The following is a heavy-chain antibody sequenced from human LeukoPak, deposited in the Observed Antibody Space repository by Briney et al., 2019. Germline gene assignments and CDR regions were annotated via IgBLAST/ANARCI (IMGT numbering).Heavy chain of an antibody. D-gene: IGHD2-21*02. CDR1: GYRFTYYW. Sequence: GESLNISCETSGYRFTYYWIGWVRQMRGKGLDRMGLIYPDDSDIRYGPSFQGQVTISADKSISTAYLQWNSLKTSDTAIYYCARRIRGSGGDNAFDYWGQGTLVTVSS. CDR2: IYPDDSDI. V-gene: IGHV5-51*01. J-gene: IGHJ4*02. CDR3: ARRIRGSGGDNAFDY.